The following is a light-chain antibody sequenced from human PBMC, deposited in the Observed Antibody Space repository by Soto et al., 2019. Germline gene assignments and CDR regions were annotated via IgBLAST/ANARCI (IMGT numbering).Light chain of an antibody. V-gene: IGKV3-20*01. CDR3: QQYGSAPIT. J-gene: IGKJ5*01. Sequence: EIVLTQSPGTLSLSPGERATLSCRASQSVSSSYLAWDQQKPGQAPRLLIYGASSRATGSPDRFSGSGSGTDFTLTISRLEPEDFAVYYCQQYGSAPITFGQGTGLDIK. CDR1: QSVSSSY. CDR2: GAS.